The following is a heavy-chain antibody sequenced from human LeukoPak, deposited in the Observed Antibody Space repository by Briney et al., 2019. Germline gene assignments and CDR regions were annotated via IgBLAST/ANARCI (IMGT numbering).Heavy chain of an antibody. V-gene: IGHV4-31*03. CDR1: GGSISSGGYY. Sequence: PSETLSLTCTVSGGSISSGGYYWSWIRQHPGKGLEWIGYIYYSGSTYYNPSLKSRVTISVDTSKNQFSLKLSSVTAADTAVYYCAGLVVAATTVDCWGQGTLVTVSS. CDR3: AGLVVAATTVDC. J-gene: IGHJ4*02. D-gene: IGHD2-15*01. CDR2: IYYSGST.